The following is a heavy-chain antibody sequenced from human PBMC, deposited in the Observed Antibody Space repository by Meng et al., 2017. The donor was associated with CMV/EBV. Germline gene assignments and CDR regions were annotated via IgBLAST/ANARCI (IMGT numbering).Heavy chain of an antibody. CDR1: GLTVSSNY. Sequence: ETLSLTSAVSGLTVSSNYMSWVRQAPGKGLEWVSVIYSGGTTGYADSVRGRFTISRDKSKNTLYLQMNSLRVEDTAVYYCERSSGWYAFDMWGQGTMVTVSS. CDR2: IYSGGTT. J-gene: IGHJ3*02. V-gene: IGHV3-53*01. D-gene: IGHD6-19*01. CDR3: ERSSGWYAFDM.